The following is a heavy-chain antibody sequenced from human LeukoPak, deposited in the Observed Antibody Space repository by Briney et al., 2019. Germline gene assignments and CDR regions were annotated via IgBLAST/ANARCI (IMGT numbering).Heavy chain of an antibody. CDR2: IYYSGST. CDR1: GGSISSSSYY. CDR3: ARVNRGITMVQGRDWFDP. V-gene: IGHV4-39*07. J-gene: IGHJ5*02. Sequence: SETLSLTCTVSGGSISSSSYYWGWIRQPPGKGLEWIGSIYYSGSTYYNPSLKSRVTISVDTSKNQFSLKLSSVTAADTAVYYCARVNRGITMVQGRDWFDPWGQGTLVTVSS. D-gene: IGHD3-10*01.